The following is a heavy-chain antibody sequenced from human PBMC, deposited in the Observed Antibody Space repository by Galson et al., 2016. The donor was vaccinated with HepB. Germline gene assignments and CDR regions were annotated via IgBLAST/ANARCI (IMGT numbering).Heavy chain of an antibody. J-gene: IGHJ5*02. CDR1: GGSISSSNW. CDR3: ARAATPYGSGSYYSP. Sequence: ETLSLTCAVSGGSISSSNWWSWVRQPPGKGLEWIGEVFHRGSSNYNPSFKSRVTLSVDKSKNHFPLNLNSLNAADTAIYYCARAATPYGSGSYYSPWGQGTLVTVSS. D-gene: IGHD3-10*01. CDR2: VFHRGSS. V-gene: IGHV4-4*02.